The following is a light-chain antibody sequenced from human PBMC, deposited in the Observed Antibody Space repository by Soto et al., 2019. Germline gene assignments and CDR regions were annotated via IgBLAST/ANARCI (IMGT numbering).Light chain of an antibody. CDR1: QGISSY. V-gene: IGKV1-9*01. Sequence: ILLTQSPSSLSSSVGERVTLTCRSSQGISSYLAWYQQKPGKAPKLLIYDASTLQSGVPSRFSGSGSGTDFTLTISSLQPEDFATYYCQQLNSYPITFGQGTRLEIK. CDR3: QQLNSYPIT. CDR2: DAS. J-gene: IGKJ5*01.